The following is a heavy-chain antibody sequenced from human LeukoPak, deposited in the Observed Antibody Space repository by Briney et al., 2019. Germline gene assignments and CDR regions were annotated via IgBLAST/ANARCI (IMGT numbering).Heavy chain of an antibody. CDR1: GYTFSSSGFTFSSYT. CDR2: ISSRSTYI. CDR3: AGGGDGYHSVDY. J-gene: IGHJ4*02. V-gene: IGHV3-21*01. D-gene: IGHD5-24*01. Sequence: KSGGSLRLSCAASGYTFSSSGFTFSSYTMNWVRRAPGKGLEWVSSISSRSTYIYYADSVKGRFTISRDNAKNSLCLQMNSLRAEDTAVYYCAGGGDGYHSVDYWGQGTLVTVSS.